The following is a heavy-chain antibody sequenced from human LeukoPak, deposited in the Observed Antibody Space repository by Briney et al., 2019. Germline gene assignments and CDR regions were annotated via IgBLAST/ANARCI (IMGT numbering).Heavy chain of an antibody. D-gene: IGHD3-10*01. Sequence: GGSLRLSCVASGFTLSSYAINWVRQAPGKGLEWVSAISGSGGGTYYADSVKGRFTISRDNSKNTLYLQMNSLRAEDTAVYYCAKDPVWSYGMGVWGQGTTVTVSS. V-gene: IGHV3-23*01. CDR1: GFTLSSYA. CDR2: ISGSGGGT. CDR3: AKDPVWSYGMGV. J-gene: IGHJ6*02.